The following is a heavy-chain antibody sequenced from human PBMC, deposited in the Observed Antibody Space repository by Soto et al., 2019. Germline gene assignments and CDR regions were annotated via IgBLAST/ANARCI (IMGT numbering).Heavy chain of an antibody. Sequence: EVQLVESGGGLVQPGGSLKLSCAASGFTFSGSAMHWVRQASGKGLEWVGSIRNKANSYATAYAASVKGRFTISRDDSNNTAYMQMTSLKTEDTAVDYCTRPPRDYYYGMDVWGHGTTVTV. CDR1: GFTFSGSA. CDR2: IRNKANSYAT. CDR3: TRPPRDYYYGMDV. J-gene: IGHJ6*02. V-gene: IGHV3-73*02.